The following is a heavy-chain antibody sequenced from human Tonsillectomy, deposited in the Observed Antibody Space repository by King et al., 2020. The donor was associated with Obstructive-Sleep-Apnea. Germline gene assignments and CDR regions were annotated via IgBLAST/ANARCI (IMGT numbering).Heavy chain of an antibody. CDR2: IRFDGSNK. CDR1: GFTFSSSG. J-gene: IGHJ5*02. V-gene: IGHV3-30*02. D-gene: IGHD1-26*01. CDR3: AKAGLGGSYDWLAP. Sequence: VQLVESGGGVVQPGGSLRLSCAASGFTFSSSGMHWVRQAPGKGLEWVAFIRFDGSNKYYADSVKGRLTISRDDSKNTLYLQMNSLRVEETALYYCAKAGLGGSYDWLAPWGQGTRVTVSS.